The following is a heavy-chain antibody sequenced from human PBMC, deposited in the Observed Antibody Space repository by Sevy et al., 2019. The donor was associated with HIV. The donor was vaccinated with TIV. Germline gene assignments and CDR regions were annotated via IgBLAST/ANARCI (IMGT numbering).Heavy chain of an antibody. CDR1: GFIFRNYG. CDR3: AREVVEASFYGMDV. D-gene: IGHD2-2*01. Sequence: GESLKISCAASGFIFRNYGLHWVRQAPGKGLEWVSVIWYDGTNKYYADSVKGRFTISRDNSKNTLFLQMNSLRAEDTAVYYCAREVVEASFYGMDVWGQGTLVTVSS. J-gene: IGHJ6*02. V-gene: IGHV3-33*01. CDR2: IWYDGTNK.